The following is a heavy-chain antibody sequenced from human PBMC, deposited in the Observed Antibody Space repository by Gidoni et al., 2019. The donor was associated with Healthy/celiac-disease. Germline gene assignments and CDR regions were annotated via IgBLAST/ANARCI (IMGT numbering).Heavy chain of an antibody. V-gene: IGHV4-59*01. J-gene: IGHJ5*02. CDR2: IDYSGST. CDR1: GGSISSSY. CDR3: ARDGSSSSTFDP. D-gene: IGHD6-13*01. Sequence: QVPLHSSGPGLVPPSETLSLPCTVSGGSISSSYWSWLRQPPGKGLEWIGYIDYSGSTNDNPALKRRVTIAVDTSKNQCSLKLSSVTAADTAVYYWARDGSSSSTFDPWGQGTLVTVSS.